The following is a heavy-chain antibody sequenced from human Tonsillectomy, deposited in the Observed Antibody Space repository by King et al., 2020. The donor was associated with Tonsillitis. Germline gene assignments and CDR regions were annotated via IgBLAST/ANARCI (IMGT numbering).Heavy chain of an antibody. D-gene: IGHD6-6*01. CDR2: IRGKATSYGT. J-gene: IGHJ4*02. V-gene: IGHV3-73*02. Sequence: VQLVESGGGLVQPGGSLKLSCAASGFTFIGSAMHWVRQASGKGLEWVGRIRGKATSYGTAYAASVKGRFTISRDDSKNTPFLQMNGRKTGDTAVYYCTTPGSVYSSSYDYWGQGTLVTVSS. CDR3: TTPGSVYSSSYDY. CDR1: GFTFIGSA.